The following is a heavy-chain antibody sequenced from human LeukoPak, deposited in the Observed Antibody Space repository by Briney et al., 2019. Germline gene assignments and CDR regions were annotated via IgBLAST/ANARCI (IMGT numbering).Heavy chain of an antibody. D-gene: IGHD4/OR15-4a*01. J-gene: IGHJ5*02. CDR1: GFTFSDYA. CDR2: IKQDGSEK. Sequence: GGSLRLSCAASGFTFSDYAMHWVRQAPGKGLEWVANIKQDGSEKYYVDSVKGRFTISRDNAKNSLYLQMNSLRAEDTAVYYCASGMTMVGWFDPWGQGTLVTVSS. V-gene: IGHV3-7*01. CDR3: ASGMTMVGWFDP.